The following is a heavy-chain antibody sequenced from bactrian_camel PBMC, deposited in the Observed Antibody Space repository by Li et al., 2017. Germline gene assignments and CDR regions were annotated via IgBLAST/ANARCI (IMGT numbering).Heavy chain of an antibody. CDR2: FGRDGST. Sequence: HVQLVESGGGSVQAGGSLRLSCAFSGYTYSGHCMGWFRQAPGKEREGVAAFGRDGSTSYAGSVKGRFTISKDSATSTLYQQMNRLRPEDSAVYYCAARVSSWCYSNILMNAPYRGQGTQVTVS. V-gene: IGHV3S26*01. CDR1: GYTYSGHC. J-gene: IGHJ4*01. CDR3: AARVSSWCYSNILMNAPY. D-gene: IGHD3*01.